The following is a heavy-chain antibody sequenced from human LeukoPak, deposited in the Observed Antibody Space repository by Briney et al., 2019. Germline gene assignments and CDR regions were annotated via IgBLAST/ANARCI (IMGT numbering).Heavy chain of an antibody. CDR2: ISGGGGNT. V-gene: IGHV3-23*01. CDR3: AKGGGGSYVLNWYFDL. Sequence: SGGSLTLSCAAPGFTFSTYAMSWVRQAPGKGLEWVSTISGGGGNTYYADSVKGRFTISRDNSKNTLYLQMNTLRAEDTAVYYCAKGGGGSYVLNWYFDLWGRGTLVTVSS. CDR1: GFTFSTYA. D-gene: IGHD2-15*01. J-gene: IGHJ2*01.